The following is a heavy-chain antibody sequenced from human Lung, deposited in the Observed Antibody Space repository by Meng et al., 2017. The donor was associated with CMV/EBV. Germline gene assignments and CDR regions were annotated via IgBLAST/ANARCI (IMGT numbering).Heavy chain of an antibody. J-gene: IGHJ2*01. V-gene: IGHV3-73*01. CDR2: IRSKANSYAT. Sequence: SVFTFSGSAMHWVRQASGKGLEWVGRIRSKANSYATAYAASVKGRFTISRDDSKNTAYLQMNSLKTEDTAVYYCTKYSPLLWYFDLWGRGTLVTVSS. CDR1: VFTFSGSA. D-gene: IGHD4-11*01. CDR3: TKYSPLLWYFDL.